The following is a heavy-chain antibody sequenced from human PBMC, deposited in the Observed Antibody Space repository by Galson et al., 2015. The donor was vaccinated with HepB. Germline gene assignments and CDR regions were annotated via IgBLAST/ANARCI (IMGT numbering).Heavy chain of an antibody. CDR3: ARGYSSSPGYYYYGMDV. J-gene: IGHJ6*02. V-gene: IGHV3-48*03. CDR1: GFTFSSYE. CDR2: ISSSGSTI. Sequence: SLRLSCAASGFTFSSYEMNWVRQALGKGLEWVSYISSSGSTIYYADSVKGRFTISRDNAKNSLYLQMNSLRAEDTAVYYCARGYSSSPGYYYYGMDVWSQGTTVTVSS. D-gene: IGHD6-6*01.